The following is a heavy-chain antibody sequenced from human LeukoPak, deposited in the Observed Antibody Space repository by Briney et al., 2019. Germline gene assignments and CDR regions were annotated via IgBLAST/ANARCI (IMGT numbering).Heavy chain of an antibody. D-gene: IGHD6-13*01. Sequence: SVKVSCKASGGTFSSYAISWVRQAPGQGLEWMGGIIPIFGTANYAQKFQGRVTITTDESTSTAYMELSSLRSEDTAIYYCASRPAGNTWYGVFDYWSQGTLVTVSS. V-gene: IGHV1-69*05. J-gene: IGHJ4*02. CDR3: ASRPAGNTWYGVFDY. CDR2: IIPIFGTA. CDR1: GGTFSSYA.